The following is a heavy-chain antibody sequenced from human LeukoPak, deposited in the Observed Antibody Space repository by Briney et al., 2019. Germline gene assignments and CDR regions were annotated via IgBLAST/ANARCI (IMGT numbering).Heavy chain of an antibody. CDR3: AKPVVVAATTNWFDP. Sequence: GGSLRLSCAASGFTFSSYGMHWVRQAPGKGLERVAVISYDGSNKYYADSVKGRFTISRDNSKNTLYLQMNSLRAEDTAVYYCAKPVVVAATTNWFDPWGQGTLVTVSS. CDR2: ISYDGSNK. CDR1: GFTFSSYG. D-gene: IGHD2-15*01. V-gene: IGHV3-30*18. J-gene: IGHJ5*02.